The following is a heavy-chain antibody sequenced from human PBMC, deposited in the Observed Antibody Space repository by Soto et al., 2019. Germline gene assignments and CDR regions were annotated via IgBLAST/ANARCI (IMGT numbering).Heavy chain of an antibody. D-gene: IGHD3-9*01. CDR2: IYHSGST. CDR3: ARANRHYDILTELDGGRRNWFDP. Sequence: SETLSLTCAVSGGSISSGGYSWSWIRQPPGKGLEWIGYIYHSGSTYYNPSLKSRVTISVDRSKNQFSLKLSSVTAADTAVYYCARANRHYDILTELDGGRRNWFDPWGQGTLVTVSS. J-gene: IGHJ5*02. CDR1: GGSISSGGYS. V-gene: IGHV4-30-2*01.